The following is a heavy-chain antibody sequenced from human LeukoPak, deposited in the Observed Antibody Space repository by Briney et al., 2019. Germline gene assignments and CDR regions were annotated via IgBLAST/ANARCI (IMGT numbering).Heavy chain of an antibody. CDR2: INPNGGDT. D-gene: IGHD3-10*01. Sequence: GASVKVSCKASGYTFTDHYMHWVRQAPGQVLEWMGWINPNGGDTRSAQNFQDRVTMTRDMSTRTFYMDLSNLRSDDTAVYFCARDRSLLTMVWFDFWGQGTLVTVSS. J-gene: IGHJ4*02. CDR3: ARDRSLLTMVWFDF. CDR1: GYTFTDHY. V-gene: IGHV1-2*02.